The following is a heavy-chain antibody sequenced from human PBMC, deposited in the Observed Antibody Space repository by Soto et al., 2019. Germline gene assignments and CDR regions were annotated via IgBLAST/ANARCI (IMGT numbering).Heavy chain of an antibody. D-gene: IGHD1-7*01. CDR3: ARCPIGITGTTLGDY. J-gene: IGHJ4*02. CDR1: GGSISSGGYS. CDR2: IYHSGST. V-gene: IGHV4-30-2*01. Sequence: SETLYLTCAVSGGSISSGGYSWSWIGQPPGKGLEWIGYIYHSGSTYYNPSLKSRVTISVDRSKNQFSLKLSSVTAADTAVYYCARCPIGITGTTLGDYWGQGTLVTVSS.